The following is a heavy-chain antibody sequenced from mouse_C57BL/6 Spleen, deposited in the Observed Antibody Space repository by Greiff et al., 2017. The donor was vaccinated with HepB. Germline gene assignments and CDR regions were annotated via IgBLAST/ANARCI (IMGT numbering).Heavy chain of an antibody. CDR2: IDPSDSYT. V-gene: IGHV1-69*01. CDR1: GYTFTSYW. D-gene: IGHD4-1*01. CDR3: ARSELTGTLDY. J-gene: IGHJ2*01. Sequence: VQLRQPGAELVMPGASVKLSCKASGYTFTSYWMHWVKQRPGQGLEWIGEIDPSDSYTNYNQKFKGKSTLTVDKSSSTAYMQLSSLTSEDSAVYYCARSELTGTLDYWGQGTTLTVSS.